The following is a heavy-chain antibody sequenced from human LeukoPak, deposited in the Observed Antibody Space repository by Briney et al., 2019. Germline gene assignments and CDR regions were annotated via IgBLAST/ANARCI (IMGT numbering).Heavy chain of an antibody. J-gene: IGHJ5*02. D-gene: IGHD4-17*01. V-gene: IGHV6-1*01. CDR2: TYYRSKWYN. Sequence: SSQTLSLTCAISGDSVSSSSAAWNWIRQSPSRGLEWLGRTYYRSKWYNDYAVSVKSRITINPDTSKNQFSLQLNSVTPEDTAVYYCARTHLEDYGDYVWFDPWGQGTLVTVSS. CDR1: GDSVSSSSAA. CDR3: ARTHLEDYGDYVWFDP.